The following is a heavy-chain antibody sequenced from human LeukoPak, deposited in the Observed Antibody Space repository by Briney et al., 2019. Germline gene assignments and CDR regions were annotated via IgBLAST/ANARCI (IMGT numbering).Heavy chain of an antibody. CDR1: GFIFSNTW. CDR2: INQDGGET. J-gene: IGHJ4*02. D-gene: IGHD3-10*01. Sequence: PGGSLRLSCAASGFIFSNTWMAWVRQAPGKGPEWVAYINQDGGETNYVDSVRGRFTVSRDNVKNSLYLQMNGLRADDTALYYCATSAGRSGGNWGQGALVTVSS. V-gene: IGHV3-7*03. CDR3: ATSAGRSGGN.